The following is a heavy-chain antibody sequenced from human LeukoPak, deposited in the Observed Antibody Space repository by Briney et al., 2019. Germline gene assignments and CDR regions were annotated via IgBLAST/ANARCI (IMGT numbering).Heavy chain of an antibody. J-gene: IGHJ6*03. CDR1: GFTFSSYG. V-gene: IGHV3-33*01. Sequence: PGRSLRLSCAASGFTFSSYGMHWVRQAPGKGLEWVAVIWYDGSNKYYADSVKGRFTISRDNSKNTLYLQMNSLRAEDTAVYYCATAYGGTNRRYYYYMDVWGKGTTVTVSS. D-gene: IGHD1-14*01. CDR2: IWYDGSNK. CDR3: ATAYGGTNRRYYYYMDV.